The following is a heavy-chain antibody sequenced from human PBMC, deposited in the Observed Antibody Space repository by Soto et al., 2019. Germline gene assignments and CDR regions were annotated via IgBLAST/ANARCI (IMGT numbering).Heavy chain of an antibody. CDR3: ARRPTPTYYYYGMDV. J-gene: IGHJ6*02. Sequence: GESLKLSCKGSGYSFTSYWISWVRQMPGKGLEWMGRIDPSDSYTNYSPSFQGHVTISADKSISTAYLQWSSLKASDTAMYYCARRPTPTYYYYGMDVWGQGTTVSVSS. CDR2: IDPSDSYT. D-gene: IGHD4-4*01. CDR1: GYSFTSYW. V-gene: IGHV5-10-1*01.